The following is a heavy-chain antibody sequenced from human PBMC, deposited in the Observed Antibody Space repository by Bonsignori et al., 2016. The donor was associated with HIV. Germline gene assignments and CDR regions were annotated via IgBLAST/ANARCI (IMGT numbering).Heavy chain of an antibody. CDR3: ARNRVVVIATLGFDP. Sequence: GGSLRLSCAASGFTFSDYYMSWIRQAPGKGLEWVSYISSSGSTIYYADSVKGRFTISRDNAKNSLYLQMNSLRAEDTAVYYCARNRVVVIATLGFDPWGQGTLVTVSS. CDR2: ISSSGSTI. CDR1: GFTFSDYY. D-gene: IGHD2-21*01. V-gene: IGHV3-11*01. J-gene: IGHJ5*02.